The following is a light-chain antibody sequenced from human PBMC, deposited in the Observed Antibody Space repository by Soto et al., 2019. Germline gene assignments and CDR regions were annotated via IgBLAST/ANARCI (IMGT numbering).Light chain of an antibody. V-gene: IGLV1-47*02. CDR3: AVWNNRPSGSWV. J-gene: IGLJ3*02. CDR2: NTY. Sequence: QSAVTQPPSASGTPGQKVTISCSGSSSNIEVNYVYWYQHLPGTAPKLLIYNTYERPSGVPDRFSGSKSGTSASLAISGLRSEDEADYFCAVWNNRPSGSWVFGGGTKLTVL. CDR1: SSNIEVNY.